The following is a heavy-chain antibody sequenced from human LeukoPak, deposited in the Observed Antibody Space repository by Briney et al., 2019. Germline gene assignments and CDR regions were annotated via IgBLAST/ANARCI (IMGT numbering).Heavy chain of an antibody. V-gene: IGHV3-23*01. CDR2: ISGSGGST. CDR1: GFTFSSYA. J-gene: IGHJ4*02. D-gene: IGHD3-3*01. CDR3: AKDGSDFWSGSPFDY. Sequence: GGSLRLSCAASGFTFSSYAVSWVRQAPGKGLEWVSAISGSGGSTYYADSVKGRFTISRDNSKNTLYLQMNSLRAEDTAVYYCAKDGSDFWSGSPFDYWGQGTLVTVSS.